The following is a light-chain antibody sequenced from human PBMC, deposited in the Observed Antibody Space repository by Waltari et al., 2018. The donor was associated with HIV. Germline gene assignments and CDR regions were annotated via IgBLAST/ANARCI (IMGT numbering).Light chain of an antibody. CDR2: DDS. J-gene: IGLJ2*01. CDR1: NNGSKS. Sequence: SYVLNKPPSVPVAPEPTARISCGGNNNGSKSVNWYQQKPGQAPVLVVYDDSDRPSVIPERFSGSNSGNTATLTISRVEAGDEADYYCQVWDSSSYVVFGGGTKLTVL. CDR3: QVWDSSSYVV. V-gene: IGLV3-21*02.